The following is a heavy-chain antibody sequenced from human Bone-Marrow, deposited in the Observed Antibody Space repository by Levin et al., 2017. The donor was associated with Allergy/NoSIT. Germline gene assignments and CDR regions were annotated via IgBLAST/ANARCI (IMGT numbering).Heavy chain of an antibody. J-gene: IGHJ4*02. Sequence: KSSETLSLTCTVSGDSLSGNTYYWGWIRQTPGRGLEWIGTFYDGGSTDYNPSLKSRVTISVDTSKNQFSLKLRSVTAADTAVYYCARHFKNYYDTGSYYPDFWGQGTLVTVSA. CDR3: ARHFKNYYDTGSYYPDF. CDR1: GDSLSGNTYY. CDR2: FYDGGST. V-gene: IGHV4-39*01. D-gene: IGHD3-22*01.